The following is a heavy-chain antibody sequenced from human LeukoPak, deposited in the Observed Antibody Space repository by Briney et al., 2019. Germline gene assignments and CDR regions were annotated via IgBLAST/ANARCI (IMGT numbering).Heavy chain of an antibody. CDR2: IYSGGST. CDR1: GFTVSSNY. D-gene: IGHD4-23*01. V-gene: IGHV3-66*02. J-gene: IGHJ4*02. Sequence: GGSLRLSCAASGFTVSSNYISWVRQAPGKGLEWVSVIYSGGSTYYADSVKGRFTISRDNSKNTLYLQMNSLRAEDTAVYYCARVLTTVVTKYFDYWGQGTLVTVSS. CDR3: ARVLTTVVTKYFDY.